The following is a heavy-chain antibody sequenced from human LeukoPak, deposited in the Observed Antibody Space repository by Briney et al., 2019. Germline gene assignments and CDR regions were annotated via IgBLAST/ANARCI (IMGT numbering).Heavy chain of an antibody. CDR3: ARDFYCSRTSCYAPSFDY. D-gene: IGHD2-2*01. V-gene: IGHV3-33*01. CDR2: IGYDGTNE. Sequence: GRSLRLSCAASGFTFSSCGMHWVRQAPGKGLEWVALIGYDGTNEYYADSVKGRFTISRDNSKNTLYLQMKSLRAEDTAVYYCARDFYCSRTSCYAPSFDYWGQGTLVTVSS. CDR1: GFTFSSCG. J-gene: IGHJ4*02.